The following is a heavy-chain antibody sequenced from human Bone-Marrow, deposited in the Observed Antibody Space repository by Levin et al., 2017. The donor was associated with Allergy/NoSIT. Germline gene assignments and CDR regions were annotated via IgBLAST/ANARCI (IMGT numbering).Heavy chain of an antibody. J-gene: IGHJ6*02. CDR3: ARESRYSGYDQYYYGMDV. Sequence: ASVKVSCKASGYTFTSYDINWVRQATGQGLEWMGWMNPNSGNTGYAQKFQGRVTMTRNTSISTAYMELSSLRSEDTAVYYCARESRYSGYDQYYYGMDVWGQGTTVTVSS. V-gene: IGHV1-8*01. CDR2: MNPNSGNT. D-gene: IGHD5-12*01. CDR1: GYTFTSYD.